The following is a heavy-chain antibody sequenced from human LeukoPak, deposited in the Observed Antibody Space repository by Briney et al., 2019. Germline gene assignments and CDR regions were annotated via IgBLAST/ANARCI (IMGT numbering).Heavy chain of an antibody. CDR1: EFTFSSYV. J-gene: IGHJ4*02. CDR2: ITPGGVT. D-gene: IGHD6-19*01. Sequence: GGSLRLSCAASEFTFSSYVMAWVRQAPGKGLEWVSTITPGGVTYYADSVKGRFTISRDNSKNTLYLQMSGLRAEDTAIYYCAKEVANSNGWYADYWGQGTLVTVSS. V-gene: IGHV3-23*01. CDR3: AKEVANSNGWYADY.